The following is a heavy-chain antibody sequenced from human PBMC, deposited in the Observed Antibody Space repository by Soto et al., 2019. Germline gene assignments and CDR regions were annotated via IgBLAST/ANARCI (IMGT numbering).Heavy chain of an antibody. J-gene: IGHJ6*04. CDR3: ARAHYGDYGYGMDV. CDR2: IYHSGST. V-gene: IGHV4-30-2*01. D-gene: IGHD4-17*01. Sequence: SETLSLTCAVSGGSISSGGYSWSWIRQPPGKGLEWIGYIYHSGSTYYNPSLKSRVTISVDRSKNQFSLKLSSVTAADTAVYYCARAHYGDYGYGMDVWGKGTTVTVSS. CDR1: GGSISSGGYS.